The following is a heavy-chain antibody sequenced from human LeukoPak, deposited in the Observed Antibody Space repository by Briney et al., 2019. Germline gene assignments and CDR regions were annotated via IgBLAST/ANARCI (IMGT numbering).Heavy chain of an antibody. CDR2: IYPGDSDT. CDR3: ARLWFGELYYYYGMDV. D-gene: IGHD3-10*01. J-gene: IGHJ6*02. V-gene: IGHV5-51*01. CDR1: GYSFTSYW. Sequence: GESLKISCKGSGYSFTSYWIGWVRQMHGKGLEWMGIIYPGDSDTRYSPSFQGQVTISADKSISTAYLQWSSLKASDTAMYYCARLWFGELYYYYGMDVWGQGTTVTVSS.